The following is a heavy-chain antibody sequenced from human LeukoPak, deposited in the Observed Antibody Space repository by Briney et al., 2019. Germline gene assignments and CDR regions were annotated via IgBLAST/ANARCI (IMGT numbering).Heavy chain of an antibody. D-gene: IGHD3-10*01. J-gene: IGHJ4*02. CDR3: ARDGGTLVRGGHFDY. CDR1: GGSISSGDYY. V-gene: IGHV4-30-4*01. Sequence: SETLSLTCTVSGGSISSGDYYWRWIRQPPGKGLEWIGYIYYSGSTYYNPSLKSRVTISVDTSKNQFSLKLSSVTAADTAVYYCARDGGTLVRGGHFDYWGQGTLVTVSS. CDR2: IYYSGST.